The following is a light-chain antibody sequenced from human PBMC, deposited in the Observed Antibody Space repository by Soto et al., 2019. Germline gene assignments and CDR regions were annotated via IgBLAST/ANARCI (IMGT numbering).Light chain of an antibody. Sequence: SYELTQPPSVSVSPGQTASITCSGDKLGDKYACWYQQKPGQSPVLVIYQDNKRPSGIPERFSGSNSGNTATLTISGTQAMEEADYYCQAWDSTTAVFGTGTKLTVL. V-gene: IGLV3-1*01. CDR2: QDN. CDR3: QAWDSTTAV. CDR1: KLGDKY. J-gene: IGLJ1*01.